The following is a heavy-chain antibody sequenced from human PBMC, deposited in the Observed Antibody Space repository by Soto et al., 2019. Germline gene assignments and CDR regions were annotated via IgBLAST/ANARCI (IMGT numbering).Heavy chain of an antibody. J-gene: IGHJ6*02. D-gene: IGHD3-3*01. Sequence: EVQLLESGGGLVQPGGSLRLSCAASGFTFSSYAMSWVRQAPGKGLEWVSAIRGSGGSTYYADSVKGRFTISRDNSKNTLYLQVNSLRGEDTAVYYCARPPEQPLRFLGWDYSGMDVWGQGTTVTVSS. CDR2: IRGSGGST. V-gene: IGHV3-23*01. CDR1: GFTFSSYA. CDR3: ARPPEQPLRFLGWDYSGMDV.